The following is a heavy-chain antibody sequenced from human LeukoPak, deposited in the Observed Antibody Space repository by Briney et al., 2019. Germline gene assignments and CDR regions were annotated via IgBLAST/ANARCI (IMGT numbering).Heavy chain of an antibody. D-gene: IGHD6-13*01. CDR2: IYYSGST. J-gene: IGHJ5*02. CDR1: GGSISSSSYY. CDR3: ARHGSRAAAGYNWFDP. V-gene: IGHV4-39*01. Sequence: PSETLSLTCTVSGGSISSSSYYWGWIRQPPGKGLEWIGRIYYSGSTYYNPSLKSRVTISVDTSKNHFSLKLSSVTAADTAVYYCARHGSRAAAGYNWFDPWGQGTLVTVSS.